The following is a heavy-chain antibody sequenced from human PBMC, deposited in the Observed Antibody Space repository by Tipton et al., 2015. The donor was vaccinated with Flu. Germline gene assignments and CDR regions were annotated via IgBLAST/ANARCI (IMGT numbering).Heavy chain of an antibody. CDR1: GGSFSAYQ. V-gene: IGHV4-34*01. D-gene: IGHD1-7*01. J-gene: IGHJ3*02. CDR2: INQSGST. CDR3: ARRSIWNYGGLAAFDI. Sequence: TLSLTCAVYGGSFSAYQWTWTRQSPGKGLEWIGEINQSGSTKYNPSLKSRVSMSVDTSENQFSLRLTSVTAADTAIYYCARRSIWNYGGLAAFDIWGQGTKVTVSS.